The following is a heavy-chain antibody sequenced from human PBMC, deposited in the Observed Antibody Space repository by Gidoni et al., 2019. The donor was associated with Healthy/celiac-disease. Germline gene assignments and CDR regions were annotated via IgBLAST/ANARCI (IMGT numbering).Heavy chain of an antibody. V-gene: IGHV3-21*01. Sequence: EVQLVESGGGLVTPGGSLRLPCAASGFTFSSYSMNWVRQAPGKGPEWVSSISSSSSYIYYADSGKGRFNISRDNAKNSLYLQMNSLRDEDTAVYYCARGKLIEVVVFYYGMDVWGQGTTVTVSS. J-gene: IGHJ6*02. CDR2: ISSSSSYI. D-gene: IGHD2-15*01. CDR3: ARGKLIEVVVFYYGMDV. CDR1: GFTFSSYS.